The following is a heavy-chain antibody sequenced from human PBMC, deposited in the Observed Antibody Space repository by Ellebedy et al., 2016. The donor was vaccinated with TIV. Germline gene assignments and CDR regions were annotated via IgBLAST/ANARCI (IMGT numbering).Heavy chain of an antibody. V-gene: IGHV5-51*01. J-gene: IGHJ3*02. Sequence: GESLKISCEGFGYVFSDYWIGWVRQMPGKGLEWMGMTYPGGSDLRYSPSFRGQVTISADRSIGTAYLHWTSLKASDTAIYYCVRLPKYSYGPDAFDIWGQGTLVTVSS. CDR2: TYPGGSDL. CDR3: VRLPKYSYGPDAFDI. D-gene: IGHD5-18*01. CDR1: GYVFSDYW.